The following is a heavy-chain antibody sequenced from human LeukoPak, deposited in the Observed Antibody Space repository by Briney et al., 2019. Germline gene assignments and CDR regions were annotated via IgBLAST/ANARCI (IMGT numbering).Heavy chain of an antibody. Sequence: PAQTLSLTCTVSGGSISSGDYYWSWLRQPPGKGLEWIGYIYYSGSTYYNPSLKSRVTISVDTSKNQFSLKLSSVTAADTAVYYCARATVTTSIWFDPWGQGTLVTVSS. CDR3: ARATVTTSIWFDP. CDR1: GGSISSGDYY. D-gene: IGHD4-17*01. J-gene: IGHJ5*02. CDR2: IYYSGST. V-gene: IGHV4-30-4*08.